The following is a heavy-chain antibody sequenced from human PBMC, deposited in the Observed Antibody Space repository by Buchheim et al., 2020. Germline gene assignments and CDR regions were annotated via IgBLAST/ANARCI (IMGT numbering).Heavy chain of an antibody. J-gene: IGHJ6*02. CDR3: AKEVNRYYYYGMDV. CDR1: GFTFSSYG. V-gene: IGHV3-30*18. D-gene: IGHD1-14*01. Sequence: QVQLVESGGGVVQPGRSLRLSCAASGFTFSSYGMPWVRQAPGKGLEWVAVISYDGSNKYYTASVKGRFTISRDNSKNTLYLQMNSLRAEDTAVYYCAKEVNRYYYYGMDVWGQGTT. CDR2: ISYDGSNK.